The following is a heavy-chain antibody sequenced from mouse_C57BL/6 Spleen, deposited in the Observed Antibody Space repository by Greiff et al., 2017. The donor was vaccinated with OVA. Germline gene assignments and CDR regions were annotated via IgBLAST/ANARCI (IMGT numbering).Heavy chain of an antibody. Sequence: QVQLQQSGAELVKPGASVKISCKASGYAFSSYWMNWVKQRPGKGLEWMGQIYPGDGDTNYNGKFKGKATLTADKSSSTAYMQLSSLTSEDSAVYFCASPYYYGSIVGYFDVWGTGTTVTVSS. CDR3: ASPYYYGSIVGYFDV. V-gene: IGHV1-80*01. CDR1: GYAFSSYW. CDR2: IYPGDGDT. J-gene: IGHJ1*03. D-gene: IGHD1-1*01.